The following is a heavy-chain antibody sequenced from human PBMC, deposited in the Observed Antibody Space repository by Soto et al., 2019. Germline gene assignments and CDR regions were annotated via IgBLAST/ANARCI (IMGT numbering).Heavy chain of an antibody. Sequence: ASVKVCCKACGYTFTRYGLSWVGQAPGQGLEWMGWISAYNGNTNYAQKLQGRVTMTTDTSTSTAYMELRSLRPDDTAVYYCARVPPRGPYDFWGGYNQNWFDPWGQGTLVTVSS. V-gene: IGHV1-18*01. CDR1: GYTFTRYG. J-gene: IGHJ5*02. CDR2: ISAYNGNT. D-gene: IGHD3-3*01. CDR3: ARVPPRGPYDFWGGYNQNWFDP.